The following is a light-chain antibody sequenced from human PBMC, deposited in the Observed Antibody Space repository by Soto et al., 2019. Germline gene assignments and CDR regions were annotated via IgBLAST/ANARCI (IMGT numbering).Light chain of an antibody. CDR2: AAS. Sequence: DIKMTQSPSTLSASVGDRVTITFRASQSISIYLAWYQQKPGKAPKLLIYAASSLQSGVPSRFSGSGSGTEFTLTISSLQSEDFAVYFCQQYNNWPPITFGQGTRLENK. CDR1: QSISIY. CDR3: QQYNNWPPIT. J-gene: IGKJ5*01. V-gene: IGKV1-5*01.